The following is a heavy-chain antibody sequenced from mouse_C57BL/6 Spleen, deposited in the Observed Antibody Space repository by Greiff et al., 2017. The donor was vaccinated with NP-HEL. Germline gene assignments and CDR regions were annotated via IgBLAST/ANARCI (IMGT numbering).Heavy chain of an antibody. J-gene: IGHJ2*01. D-gene: IGHD3-2*02. V-gene: IGHV1-18*01. CDR2: INPNNGGT. CDR3: ARGRIEGRERQLRPYYFDY. Sequence: EVQLQQSGPELVKPGASVKIPCKASGYTFTDYNMDWVKQSHGKSLEWIGDINPNNGGTIYNQKFKGKATLTVDKSSSTAYMELRSLTSEDTAVYYCARGRIEGRERQLRPYYFDYWGQGTTLTVSS. CDR1: GYTFTDYN.